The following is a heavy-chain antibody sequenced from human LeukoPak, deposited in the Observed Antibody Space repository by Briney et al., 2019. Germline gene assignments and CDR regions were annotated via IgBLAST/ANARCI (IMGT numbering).Heavy chain of an antibody. J-gene: IGHJ4*02. CDR3: AKDSLPFVSGWYY. CDR1: GFTFSSYA. D-gene: IGHD6-19*01. V-gene: IGHV3-23*01. Sequence: GGSLRLSCAASGFTFSSYAMSWVRQAPGEGLEWVSAISGSGGSTYYADSVKGRFTISRDNSKNTLYLQMNSLRAEDTAVYYCAKDSLPFVSGWYYWGQGTLVTVSS. CDR2: ISGSGGST.